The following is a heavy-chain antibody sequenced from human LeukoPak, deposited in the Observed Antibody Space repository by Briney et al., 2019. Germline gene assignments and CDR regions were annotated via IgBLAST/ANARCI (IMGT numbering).Heavy chain of an antibody. CDR2: ISGSGGST. D-gene: IGHD2-2*01. CDR1: GFTFSSYA. CDR3: ASHIVVVPAATPRLMDV. Sequence: GGSLRLSCAASGFTFSSYAMSWVRQAPGKGLEWVSAISGSGGSTYYADSVKGRFTISRDNSKNTLYLQMNSLRAEDTAVYYCASHIVVVPAATPRLMDVWGKGTTVTVSS. J-gene: IGHJ6*03. V-gene: IGHV3-23*01.